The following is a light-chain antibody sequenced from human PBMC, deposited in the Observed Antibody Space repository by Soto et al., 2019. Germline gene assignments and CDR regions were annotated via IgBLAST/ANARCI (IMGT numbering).Light chain of an antibody. J-gene: IGKJ1*01. V-gene: IGKV3-11*01. CDR3: HQRGTWPET. CDR2: GAS. Sequence: EIVLTQFPATLSLSPGERATLSCRASQSVSTYLAWYQQKPGQAPRLLIYGASNRAPGIPARFSGSGSGTDFTLTIGSLEPEHSAVYYCHQRGTWPETFGQGTKVEIK. CDR1: QSVSTY.